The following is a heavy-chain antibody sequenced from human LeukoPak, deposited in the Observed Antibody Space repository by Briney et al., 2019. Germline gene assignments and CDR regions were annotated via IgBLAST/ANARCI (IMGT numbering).Heavy chain of an antibody. D-gene: IGHD5-24*01. CDR2: IYYSGST. CDR1: GGSISSYY. J-gene: IGHJ4*02. CDR3: ARDRRWLQSGLDY. V-gene: IGHV4-59*01. Sequence: TSETLSLTCTVSGGSISSYYWSWIRQPPGKGLERIGYIYYSGSTNYNPSLKSRVTISVDTSENQFSLKLSSVTAADTAVYYCARDRRWLQSGLDYWGQGTLVTVFS.